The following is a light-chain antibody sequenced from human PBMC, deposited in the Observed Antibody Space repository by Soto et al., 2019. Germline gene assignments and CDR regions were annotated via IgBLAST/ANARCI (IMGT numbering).Light chain of an antibody. Sequence: DIQLTQSPSFLSASVGDRVTITCRASQAISSYLAWYQQKPGKAPKLLIYAASTLQSGVPSRFSGGGSGIEFTLTITNLQPEDFASYYCQQLNSYPLTFGGGTKVEIK. V-gene: IGKV1-9*01. J-gene: IGKJ4*01. CDR3: QQLNSYPLT. CDR1: QAISSY. CDR2: AAS.